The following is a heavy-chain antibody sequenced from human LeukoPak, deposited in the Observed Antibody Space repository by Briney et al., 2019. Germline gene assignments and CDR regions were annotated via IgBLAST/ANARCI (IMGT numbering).Heavy chain of an antibody. Sequence: GESLKISCMGSGYIFTRYWIGWVRHMPGKGLEWMGIIYPGDSDVRYSPSLQGQVTMSVDRSINSAFLQWSSLKASDTAIYYCARRVQMATADGFDIWGRGTVVTVSS. D-gene: IGHD5-24*01. CDR1: GYIFTRYW. CDR3: ARRVQMATADGFDI. V-gene: IGHV5-51*01. CDR2: IYPGDSDV. J-gene: IGHJ3*02.